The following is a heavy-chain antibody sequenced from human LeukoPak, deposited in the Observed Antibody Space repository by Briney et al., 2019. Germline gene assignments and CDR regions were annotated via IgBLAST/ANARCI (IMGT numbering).Heavy chain of an antibody. CDR3: ARDFRSADY. J-gene: IGHJ4*02. CDR2: ICPDGTVT. CDR1: GFTFSTYR. V-gene: IGHV3-74*01. Sequence: GGSLRLSCAASGFTFSTYRMHWVRQAPGKGPMWVSRICPDGTVTNYADSVKARFIISRDNARNTVYLQMNSLRVEDTAVYYCARDFRSADYWGQGTLVTVSS.